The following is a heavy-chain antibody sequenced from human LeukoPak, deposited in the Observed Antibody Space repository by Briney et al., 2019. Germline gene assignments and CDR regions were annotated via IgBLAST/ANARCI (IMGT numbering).Heavy chain of an antibody. J-gene: IGHJ5*02. CDR1: SGSIGSSSNY. D-gene: IGHD2-8*01. V-gene: IGHV4-39*01. Sequence: PSETLSLTCTVSSGSIGSSSNYWGWIRQAPGKGLEWIGNVYYSGSTFYNPSLKSRVTISVDTSKNQFSLKLRSVTAADTAIYYCARASFNVVFGNWFDPWGQGTLVTISS. CDR3: ARASFNVVFGNWFDP. CDR2: VYYSGST.